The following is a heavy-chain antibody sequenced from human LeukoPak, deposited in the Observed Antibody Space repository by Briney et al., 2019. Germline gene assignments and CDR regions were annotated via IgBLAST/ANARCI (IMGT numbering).Heavy chain of an antibody. CDR2: ISAYNGNT. D-gene: IGHD1-14*01. CDR3: ARDQRYDPEPFSLDY. V-gene: IGHV1-18*01. CDR1: GYTFTSYG. Sequence: ASVKVSCKASGYTFTSYGISWVRQAPGQGLEWMGWISAYNGNTNYAQKLQGRVTMTRDTSTSTVYMELSSLRSEDTAVYYCARDQRYDPEPFSLDYWGQGTLVTVSS. J-gene: IGHJ4*02.